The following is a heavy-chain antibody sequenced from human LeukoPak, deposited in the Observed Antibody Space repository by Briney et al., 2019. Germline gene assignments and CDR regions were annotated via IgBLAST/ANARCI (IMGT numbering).Heavy chain of an antibody. CDR3: ARGRYCSSTSCYVPSPHFDY. CDR1: GGTFSSYA. J-gene: IGHJ4*02. D-gene: IGHD2-2*01. V-gene: IGHV1-69*13. Sequence: ASVKVSCKASGGTFSSYAISWVRQAPGQGLEWTGGIIPIFGTANYAQKFQGRVTITADESTSTAYMELSSLRSEDTAVYYCARGRYCSSTSCYVPSPHFDYWGQGTLVTVSS. CDR2: IIPIFGTA.